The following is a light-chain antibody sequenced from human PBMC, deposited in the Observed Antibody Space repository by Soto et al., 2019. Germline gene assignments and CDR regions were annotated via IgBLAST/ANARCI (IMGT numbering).Light chain of an antibody. CDR3: QQYDNSQIT. CDR2: GAS. J-gene: IGKJ5*01. V-gene: IGKV3-20*01. CDR1: QSVSSSF. Sequence: EIVLTQSTGTLSLSPVERATLSCIASQSVSSSFLAWYQQKPGQPPRLLIYGASSRATGIPDRFSGSGSGTDFTLTISRLEPEDFAVYYCQQYDNSQITFGQGTRLEIK.